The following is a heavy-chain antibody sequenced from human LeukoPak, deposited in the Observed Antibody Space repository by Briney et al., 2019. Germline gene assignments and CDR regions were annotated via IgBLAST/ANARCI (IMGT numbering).Heavy chain of an antibody. CDR2: IFGSGGST. CDR1: GFTFSSYE. J-gene: IGHJ4*02. CDR3: AKTTTGYGSGRFPGWPVDY. D-gene: IGHD6-19*01. Sequence: GGSLRLSCAASGFTFSSYEMYWVRQAPGKGLEWVSGIFGSGGSTHYADSVKGRFTISRDNSKNTVYLQMNSLRAEDTAVYYCAKTTTGYGSGRFPGWPVDYWGQGTLVTVSS. V-gene: IGHV3-23*01.